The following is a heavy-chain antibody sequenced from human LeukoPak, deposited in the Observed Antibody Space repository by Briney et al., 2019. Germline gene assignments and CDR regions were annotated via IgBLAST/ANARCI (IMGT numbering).Heavy chain of an antibody. CDR2: INPSGGST. CDR1: GYTFTSYY. V-gene: IGHV1-46*01. D-gene: IGHD6-13*01. CDR3: ARARRSGIAAAGTDY. Sequence: ASVKVSCKASGYTFTSYYMHWVRQAPGQGREWMVIINPSGGSTSYAQKFQGRVTMTRDTSTSTVYMELSSLRSEDTAVYYCARARRSGIAAAGTDYWGQGTLVTVSS. J-gene: IGHJ4*02.